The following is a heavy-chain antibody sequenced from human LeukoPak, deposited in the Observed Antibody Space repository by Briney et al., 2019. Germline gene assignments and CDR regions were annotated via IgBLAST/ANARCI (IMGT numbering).Heavy chain of an antibody. CDR1: GFTFSSYW. CDR3: ARWGRNFDILTGYYTNPYYFDY. CDR2: IKQDGSEK. V-gene: IGHV3-7*01. Sequence: GGSLRLSCAASGFTFSSYWMSWVRQAPGKGLEWVANIKQDGSEKYYVDSVKGRFTISRDNAKNSLYLQMNSLRAEDTAVYYCARWGRNFDILTGYYTNPYYFDYWGQGTLVTVSS. D-gene: IGHD3-9*01. J-gene: IGHJ4*02.